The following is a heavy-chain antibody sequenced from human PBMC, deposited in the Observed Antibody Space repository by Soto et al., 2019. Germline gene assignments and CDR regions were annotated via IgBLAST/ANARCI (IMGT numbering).Heavy chain of an antibody. D-gene: IGHD3-22*01. V-gene: IGHV3-30*18. CDR1: GFTFSSYG. CDR2: ISYDGSNK. Sequence: QVQLVESGGGVVQPGRSLRLSCAASGFTFSSYGMHWVRQAPGKGLEWVAVISYDGSNKYYADSVKGRFTISRDNSKNTLYLQMNSLRAEDTAVYYCAKEASSGYYPIGWFDPWGKGTLVTVSS. J-gene: IGHJ5*02. CDR3: AKEASSGYYPIGWFDP.